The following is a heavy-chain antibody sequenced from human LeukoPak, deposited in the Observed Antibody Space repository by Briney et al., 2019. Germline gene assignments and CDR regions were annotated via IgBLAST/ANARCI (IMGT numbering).Heavy chain of an antibody. CDR2: INHSGST. D-gene: IGHD2-15*01. CDR1: GGSFSGYY. CDR3: ARVLKLGYCSGGSCYGRYYYYYYMDV. J-gene: IGHJ6*03. Sequence: PSETLSLTCAVYGGSFSGYYWSWIRQPPAKGLEWIGEINHSGSTNYNASLKSRVTISVDTSKNQFSLKLSSVTAADTAVYYCARVLKLGYCSGGSCYGRYYYYYYMDVWGKGTTVTVSS. V-gene: IGHV4-34*01.